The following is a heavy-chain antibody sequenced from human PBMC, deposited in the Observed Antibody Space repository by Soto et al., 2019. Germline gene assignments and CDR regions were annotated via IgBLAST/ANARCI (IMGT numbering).Heavy chain of an antibody. J-gene: IGHJ3*02. CDR3: ARDIGAESIAAHTDDFDI. CDR2: INHSGST. Sequence: SETLSLTCAVYGGSFSGYYWSWIRQPPGKGLEWIGEINHSGSTNYNPSLKSRVTISVDTSKNQFSLKLSSVTAADTAVYYCARDIGAESIAAHTDDFDIWGQGTMVT. CDR1: GGSFSGYY. V-gene: IGHV4-34*01. D-gene: IGHD6-6*01.